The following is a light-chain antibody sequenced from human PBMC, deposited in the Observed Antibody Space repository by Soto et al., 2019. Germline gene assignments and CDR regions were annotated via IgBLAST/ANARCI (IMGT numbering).Light chain of an antibody. Sequence: QSVLTQPPSGSGSPGQSVTISCSGTSSDVGSYNRVSWYQQPPGTAPKLIIYEVTNRPSGVPDRFSGSKSGNTASLTISGLQAEDEGDYYCSSYTRTSTYVFGTGTKVTVL. CDR1: SSDVGSYNR. V-gene: IGLV2-18*02. CDR3: SSYTRTSTYV. CDR2: EVT. J-gene: IGLJ1*01.